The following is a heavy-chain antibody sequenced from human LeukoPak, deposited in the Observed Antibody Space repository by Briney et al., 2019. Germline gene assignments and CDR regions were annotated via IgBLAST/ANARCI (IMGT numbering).Heavy chain of an antibody. D-gene: IGHD4-17*01. CDR2: IYYSGST. V-gene: IGHV4-59*01. CDR3: ARLGYGDYGVLDY. J-gene: IGHJ4*02. Sequence: SETLSLTCTVSGGSISSYYWSWIRQPPGKGLEWIGYIYYSGSTNYNPSLKSRVTISVDTSKNQFSLKLSSVTAADTAVYYCARLGYGDYGVLDYWGQGTLVTVSS. CDR1: GGSISSYY.